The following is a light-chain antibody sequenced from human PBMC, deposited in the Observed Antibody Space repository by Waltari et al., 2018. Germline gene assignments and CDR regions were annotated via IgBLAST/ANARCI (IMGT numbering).Light chain of an antibody. CDR3: QQRNSWPLT. Sequence: ETVLTQSPVTLSLSPGERATLSCRASQSVNNYLAWYQQKPGQAPRLLIYETSNRATGIPARFSGSGSGTDCTLTISSLEPEDFAGYYCQQRNSWPLTVGGGTKVEIK. J-gene: IGKJ4*01. CDR2: ETS. CDR1: QSVNNY. V-gene: IGKV3-11*01.